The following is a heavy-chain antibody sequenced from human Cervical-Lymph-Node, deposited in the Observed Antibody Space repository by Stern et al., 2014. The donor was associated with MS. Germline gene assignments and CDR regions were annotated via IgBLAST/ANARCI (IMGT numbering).Heavy chain of an antibody. V-gene: IGHV3-21*01. CDR3: ARDSMGYYYDGRGFDY. J-gene: IGHJ4*02. D-gene: IGHD3-22*01. Sequence: EVQLEESGGGLVKPGGSLRLSCAASGFTFSRYAMNWVRQAPGKGLEWVSSISSSSSYIFYAESVKGRFTISRDIAKNSMYLQMNSLRAEDTAVYYCARDSMGYYYDGRGFDYWGQGTLVTVSS. CDR1: GFTFSRYA. CDR2: ISSSSSYI.